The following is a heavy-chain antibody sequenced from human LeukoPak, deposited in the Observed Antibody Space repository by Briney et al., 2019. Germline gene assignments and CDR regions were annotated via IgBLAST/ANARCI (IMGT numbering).Heavy chain of an antibody. Sequence: GGSLRLSCTASGFTFGDHGLNWFRQAPGKGLEWVAVTVGGGDGTYYADSVKGRFTISRDNSNNTLYLQMNSLRAEDTAVYYCAKLTTSWGQGTLVTVSS. CDR2: TVGGGDGT. V-gene: IGHV3-23*01. CDR3: AKLTTS. J-gene: IGHJ4*02. CDR1: GFTFGDHG. D-gene: IGHD4-11*01.